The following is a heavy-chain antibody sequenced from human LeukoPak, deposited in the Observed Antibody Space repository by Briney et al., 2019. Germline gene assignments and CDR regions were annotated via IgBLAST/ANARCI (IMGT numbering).Heavy chain of an antibody. J-gene: IGHJ5*02. D-gene: IGHD4-17*01. CDR3: AKNYGDSNWFDP. V-gene: IGHV6-1*01. Sequence: SQTLSLTCAISGDSVSSNSAAWNWIRQSPSRGLEWLGRTYYRSNWFNDFALSVKSRITINPDTSKNQFSLQLNSVTPEDTAVYYCAKNYGDSNWFDPRGQGTPVTLSS. CDR2: TYYRSNWFN. CDR1: GDSVSSNSAA.